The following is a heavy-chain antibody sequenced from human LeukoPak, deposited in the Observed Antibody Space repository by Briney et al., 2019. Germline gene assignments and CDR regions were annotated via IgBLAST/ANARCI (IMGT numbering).Heavy chain of an antibody. D-gene: IGHD3-3*01. CDR2: INPYNDDT. Sequence: ASVKVSCKTSGYFFNSYGISWVRQSPGQGLEWMGWINPYNDDTKYSQKFQDRVTMTTSTSTNTAYMELRSLRSDDTAVYYCARGGLVTVFYYWGQGSLVTVSS. CDR3: ARGGLVTVFYY. CDR1: GYFFNSYG. V-gene: IGHV1-18*01. J-gene: IGHJ4*02.